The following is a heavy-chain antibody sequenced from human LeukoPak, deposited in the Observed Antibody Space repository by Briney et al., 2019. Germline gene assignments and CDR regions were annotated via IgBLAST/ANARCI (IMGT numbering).Heavy chain of an antibody. CDR3: ARRLAAAGTVSFDY. CDR1: GGSISSYY. CDR2: IYYSGST. Sequence: PSETLSLTCTVSGGSISSYYWSWIRQPPGKGLEWIGYIYYSGSTNYNPSLKSRVTISVDTSKNQFSLKLSSVTAADTAVYYCARRLAAAGTVSFDYWGQGTLVTVSS. J-gene: IGHJ4*02. D-gene: IGHD6-13*01. V-gene: IGHV4-59*08.